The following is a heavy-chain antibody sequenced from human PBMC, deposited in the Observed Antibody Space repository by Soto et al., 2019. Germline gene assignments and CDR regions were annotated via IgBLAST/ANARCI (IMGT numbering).Heavy chain of an antibody. V-gene: IGHV3-66*01. Sequence: EVQLVESGGGLVQPGGSLRLSCAAFGFTVSGSYMTWVRQAPGKGLEWVSVMYSGGSTYYADSVKGRFTVSRDTYKNTMYLQMNNLRSDDTAVYYCTSDSAPTVTADSCGQGTLVTVSS. CDR1: GFTVSGSY. CDR2: MYSGGST. J-gene: IGHJ4*02. D-gene: IGHD4-17*01. CDR3: TSDSAPTVTADS.